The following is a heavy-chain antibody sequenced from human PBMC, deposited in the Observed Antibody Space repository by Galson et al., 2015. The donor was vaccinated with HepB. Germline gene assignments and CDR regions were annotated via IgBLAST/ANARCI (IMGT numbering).Heavy chain of an antibody. D-gene: IGHD3-16*02. CDR3: AKDQSDYVWGSYRDGSDY. CDR2: ISNSGDTT. Sequence: SLRLSCAASGFTFSNYAVSWVRQAPGKGLEWVSVISNSGDTTYYAASERGRFTISRDNSKNTLYLQMTGLRAEDTAVYYCAKDQSDYVWGSYRDGSDYWGQGTLVTVSS. V-gene: IGHV3-23*01. CDR1: GFTFSNYA. J-gene: IGHJ4*02.